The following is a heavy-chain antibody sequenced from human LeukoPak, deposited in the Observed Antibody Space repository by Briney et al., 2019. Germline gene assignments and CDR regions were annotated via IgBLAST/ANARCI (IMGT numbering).Heavy chain of an antibody. J-gene: IGHJ4*02. D-gene: IGHD3-9*01. CDR2: ISGSGGST. Sequence: GGSLRLSCAASGFTFSSYVMSWVRQAPGKGLEWVSAISGSGGSTYHADSVRGRFTISRDNSKNTLYLQMNSLRAEDTAVYYCAREGAYDILTGYYSFDYWGQGTLVTVSS. CDR1: GFTFSSYV. CDR3: AREGAYDILTGYYSFDY. V-gene: IGHV3-23*01.